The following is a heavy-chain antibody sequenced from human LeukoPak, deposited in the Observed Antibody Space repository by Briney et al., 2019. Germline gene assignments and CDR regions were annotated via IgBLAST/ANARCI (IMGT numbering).Heavy chain of an antibody. D-gene: IGHD2-2*01. Sequence: GGSLRLSCAASGFTFSSYAMSWVRQAPGKGLERVSAISGSGGSTYYADSVKGRFTISRDNSKNTLYLQMNSLRAEDTAVYYCAKHRIVVVYYFDYWGQGTLVTVSS. CDR2: ISGSGGST. J-gene: IGHJ4*02. CDR1: GFTFSSYA. CDR3: AKHRIVVVYYFDY. V-gene: IGHV3-23*01.